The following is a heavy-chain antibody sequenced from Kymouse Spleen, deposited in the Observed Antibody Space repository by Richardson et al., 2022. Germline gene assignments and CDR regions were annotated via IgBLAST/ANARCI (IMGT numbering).Heavy chain of an antibody. CDR2: IYYSGST. D-gene: IGHD3-9*01. CDR3: ARRYFDWLFYYYGMDV. CDR1: GGSISSSSYY. J-gene: IGHJ6*02. Sequence: QLQLQESGPGLVKPSETLSLTCTVSGGSISSSSYYWGWIRQPPGKGLEWIGSIYYSGSTYYNPSLKSRVTISVDTSKNQFSLKLSSVTAADTAVYYCARRYFDWLFYYYGMDVWGQGTTVTVSS. V-gene: IGHV4-39*01.